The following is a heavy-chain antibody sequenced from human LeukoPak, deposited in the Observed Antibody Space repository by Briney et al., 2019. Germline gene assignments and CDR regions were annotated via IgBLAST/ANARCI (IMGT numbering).Heavy chain of an antibody. CDR2: INAGNGDT. Sequence: ASVKVSCKASGYSFTSYAMHWVRQAPGQRLEWMGWINAGNGDTKYSQKFQDRVTITRDTSASTAYMELSSLRSEDTAVYYCARGTGCTGGSCSYYGMDVWGQGTTVTVSS. D-gene: IGHD2-15*01. J-gene: IGHJ6*02. CDR1: GYSFTSYA. V-gene: IGHV1-3*01. CDR3: ARGTGCTGGSCSYYGMDV.